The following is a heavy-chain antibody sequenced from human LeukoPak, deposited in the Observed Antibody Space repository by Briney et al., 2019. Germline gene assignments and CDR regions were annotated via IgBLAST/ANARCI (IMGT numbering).Heavy chain of an antibody. D-gene: IGHD5-24*01. J-gene: IGHJ4*02. V-gene: IGHV3-9*03. CDR3: AKDARYGDGYNYYFDY. Sequence: PGGSLRLSCAASGFTLDDYAMHWVRQAPGKGLEWVSGISWNSGSIGYADSVKGRFTISRDNAKNSLYLQMNSLRAEDMALYYCAKDARYGDGYNYYFDYWGQGTLVTVSS. CDR1: GFTLDDYA. CDR2: ISWNSGSI.